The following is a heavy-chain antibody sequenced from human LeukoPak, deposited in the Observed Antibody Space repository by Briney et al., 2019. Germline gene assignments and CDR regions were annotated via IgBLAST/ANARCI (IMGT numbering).Heavy chain of an antibody. Sequence: GGSLRLSCAASGFTFSGSAMHWVRQASGKGLEWVGRIRSKANSYATAYAASVKGRFTISRDDSKNTAYLQMNSLKTEDTAVYYCARDPSRWGNAFDIWGQGTMVTVSS. CDR3: ARDPSRWGNAFDI. CDR2: IRSKANSYAT. J-gene: IGHJ3*02. CDR1: GFTFSGSA. D-gene: IGHD3-16*01. V-gene: IGHV3-73*01.